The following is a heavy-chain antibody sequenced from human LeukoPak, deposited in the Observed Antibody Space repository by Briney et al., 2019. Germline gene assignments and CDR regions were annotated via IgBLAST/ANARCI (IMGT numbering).Heavy chain of an antibody. CDR3: ATARPHRWLPRYYYYYMDV. J-gene: IGHJ6*03. V-gene: IGHV4-39*01. CDR2: IYYSGST. D-gene: IGHD5-12*01. Sequence: SETLSLTCTVSGGSISSSSYYWGWIRQPPGKGLEWIGSIYYSGSTYYNPSLKSRVTISVDTSKNQFSLKLSSVTAADTAVYYCATARPHRWLPRYYYYYMDVWGEGTTVTISS. CDR1: GGSISSSSYY.